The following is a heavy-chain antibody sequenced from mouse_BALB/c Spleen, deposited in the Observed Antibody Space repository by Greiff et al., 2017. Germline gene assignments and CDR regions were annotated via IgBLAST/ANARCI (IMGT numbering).Heavy chain of an antibody. J-gene: IGHJ4*01. CDR1: GFTFNTYA. CDR2: IRSKSNNYAT. CDR3: VRDNYGYAMDY. V-gene: IGHV10-3*03. D-gene: IGHD1-1*01. Sequence: EVQLVESGGGLVQPKGSLKLSCAASGFTFNTYAMHWVCQAPGKGLEWVARIRSKSNNYATYYADSVKDRFTISRDDSQSMLYLQMNNLKTEDTAMYYCVRDNYGYAMDYWGQGTSVTVSS.